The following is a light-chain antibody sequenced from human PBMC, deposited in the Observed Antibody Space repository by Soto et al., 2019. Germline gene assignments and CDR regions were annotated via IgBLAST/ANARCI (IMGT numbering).Light chain of an antibody. Sequence: QSVLTQPASVSGSPGQSITISCTGTSSDVGAYTYVSWYQQHPGKAPKLMIYEVSYRPSGVSNRFSGSKSGNTASLTISGLQLEDEADYYCNSYSGSSTRLFGGGTQLTVL. J-gene: IGLJ2*01. V-gene: IGLV2-14*01. CDR3: NSYSGSSTRL. CDR1: SSDVGAYTY. CDR2: EVS.